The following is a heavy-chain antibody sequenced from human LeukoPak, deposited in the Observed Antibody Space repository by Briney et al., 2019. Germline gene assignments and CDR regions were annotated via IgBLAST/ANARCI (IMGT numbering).Heavy chain of an antibody. CDR3: ATQVVPAALGAFDI. D-gene: IGHD2-2*01. Sequence: SETLSLTCAVYGGSFSGYYWSWIRQPPGKGLEWIGEINHSGSTNYNPSLKSRVTISVDTSKNQFSLKLSSVTAADTAVYHCATQVVPAALGAFDIWGQGTMVTVSS. CDR2: INHSGST. J-gene: IGHJ3*02. V-gene: IGHV4-34*01. CDR1: GGSFSGYY.